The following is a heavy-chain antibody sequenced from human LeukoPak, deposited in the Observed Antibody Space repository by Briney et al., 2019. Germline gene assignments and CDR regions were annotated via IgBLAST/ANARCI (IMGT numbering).Heavy chain of an antibody. V-gene: IGHV3-23*01. CDR2: ISGSGGST. J-gene: IGHJ4*02. CDR1: GFTFSSFA. Sequence: PGGSLRLSCAASGFTFSSFAMTWVRQAPGKGLEWVSSISGSGGSTYYADSVQGRFTISRDNSKNTLYLQMNSPRAEDTAVYYCAKYLGSGTSFDDWGQGTLVTVSS. D-gene: IGHD3-10*01. CDR3: AKYLGSGTSFDD.